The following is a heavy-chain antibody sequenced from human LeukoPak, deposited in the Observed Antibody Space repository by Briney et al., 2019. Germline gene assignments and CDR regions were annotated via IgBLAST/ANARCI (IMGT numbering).Heavy chain of an antibody. CDR3: ARLVYSYGCNCFDY. V-gene: IGHV3-53*01. Sequence: GGSLRLSCAASGFTVSSNYMSWVRQAPGKGLEWVSLIYSGGSTYYAESVKGRFTISRDNSKNTLYLQMNSLRAEDTAVYYCARLVYSYGCNCFDYWGQGTLVTVSS. J-gene: IGHJ4*02. CDR1: GFTVSSNY. D-gene: IGHD5-18*01. CDR2: IYSGGST.